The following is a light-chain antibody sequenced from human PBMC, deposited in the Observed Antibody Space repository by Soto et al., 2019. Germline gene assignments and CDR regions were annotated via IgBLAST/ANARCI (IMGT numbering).Light chain of an antibody. V-gene: IGLV2-14*01. CDR3: SSYTSRSTLE. J-gene: IGLJ2*01. CDR2: EVS. CDR1: SSDVGAYKY. Sequence: QSVLTQPASVSGSPGQSITISCSGTSSDVGAYKYVSWYQQHPGKAPKLMIYEVSNRPSGVSNRFSGSKSGNTASLTISGLQSEDAADYYCSSYTSRSTLEFGGGTKLTVL.